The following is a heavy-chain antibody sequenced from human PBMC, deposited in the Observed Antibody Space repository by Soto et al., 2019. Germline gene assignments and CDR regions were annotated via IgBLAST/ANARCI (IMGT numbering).Heavy chain of an antibody. Sequence: ASVKVSFKASGYTFTGYYMHWVRQAPGQGLEWMGWINPNSGGTNYAQKFQGRVTMTRDTSISTAYMELSRLRSDDTAVYYCARALTTVTIFGVVIIRGMDVWGQGTTVTVSS. J-gene: IGHJ6*02. CDR1: GYTFTGYY. CDR3: ARALTTVTIFGVVIIRGMDV. CDR2: INPNSGGT. V-gene: IGHV1-2*02. D-gene: IGHD3-3*01.